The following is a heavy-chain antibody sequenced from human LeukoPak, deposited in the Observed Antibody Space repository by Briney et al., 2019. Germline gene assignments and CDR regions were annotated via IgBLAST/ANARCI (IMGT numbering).Heavy chain of an antibody. V-gene: IGHV3-74*01. CDR1: GFTLSSYW. D-gene: IGHD1-26*01. Sequence: PGGSLRLSCAASGFTLSSYWMHWVRQVPGKGLVWVSRIDSAGRSTTYADSVKGRFTSSRDNAKNTLYLQMNSLRVEDTAVYYCVRGGSGSYSPYDYWGQGTLVTVSS. CDR3: VRGGSGSYSPYDY. CDR2: IDSAGRST. J-gene: IGHJ4*02.